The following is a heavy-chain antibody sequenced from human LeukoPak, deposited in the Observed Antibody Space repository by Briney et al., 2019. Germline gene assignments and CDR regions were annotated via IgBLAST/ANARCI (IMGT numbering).Heavy chain of an antibody. CDR2: ISDSGGST. CDR1: GFPFSSYA. J-gene: IGHJ6*02. CDR3: VRGYSFGPYGMDI. Sequence: GGSLRLSCSASGFPFSSYAMHWVRQAPGKGLEYVSAISDSGGSTYYADSVKGRFTISRDNSKNTMYLQMSSLRAEDTAAYFCVRGYSFGPYGMDIWGQGTTVTVSS. V-gene: IGHV3-64D*09. D-gene: IGHD2-15*01.